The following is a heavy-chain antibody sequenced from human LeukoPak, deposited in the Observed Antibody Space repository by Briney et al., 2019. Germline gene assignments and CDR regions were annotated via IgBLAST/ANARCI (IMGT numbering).Heavy chain of an antibody. Sequence: SQTLSLTCAITGDSVSSNNAVWNWIRQSPSRGLEWLGRTYYRSKWYSDYAVSVKSRTTVNADTSKNQFSLQLNSVTPEDTAVYYCARERVLVQGARNDFDYWGQGILVTVSS. D-gene: IGHD3-10*01. J-gene: IGHJ4*02. V-gene: IGHV6-1*01. CDR1: GDSVSSNNAV. CDR3: ARERVLVQGARNDFDY. CDR2: TYYRSKWYS.